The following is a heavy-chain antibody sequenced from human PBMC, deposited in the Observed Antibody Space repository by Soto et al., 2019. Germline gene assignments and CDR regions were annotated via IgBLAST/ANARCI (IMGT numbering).Heavy chain of an antibody. V-gene: IGHV4-30-2*01. D-gene: IGHD3-3*01. CDR3: ARARFLESLLYRNWFDP. J-gene: IGHJ5*02. Sequence: PSETLSLTCAVSGCSISSGGYSWRWIRQPPGKGLEWIGEINHSGSTNYNPSLKSRVTISVDTSQNQFSLTLNSVTAADTAVYYCARARFLESLLYRNWFDPWGQGTLVTVSS. CDR2: INHSGST. CDR1: GCSISSGGYS.